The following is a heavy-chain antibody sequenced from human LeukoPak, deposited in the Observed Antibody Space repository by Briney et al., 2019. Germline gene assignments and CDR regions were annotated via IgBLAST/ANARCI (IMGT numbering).Heavy chain of an antibody. CDR1: GGSFSGYY. V-gene: IGHV4-34*01. CDR3: ARVGYSSSSDWFDP. J-gene: IGHJ5*02. Sequence: SETLSLTCAVYGGSFSGYYWSWIRQPPGKGLEWIGEINHSGSTNYNLSLKSRVTISVDTSKNQFSLKLSSVTAADTAVYYCARVGYSSSSDWFDPWGQGTLVTVSS. D-gene: IGHD6-6*01. CDR2: INHSGST.